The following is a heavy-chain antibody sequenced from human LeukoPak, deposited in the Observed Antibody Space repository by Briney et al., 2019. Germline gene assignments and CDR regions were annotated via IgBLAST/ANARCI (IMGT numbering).Heavy chain of an antibody. D-gene: IGHD6-6*01. Sequence: PGGSLRLSCAASGFSFSSYEMNWVRQAPGKGLEWVSYISSSGSIMYSADSVKGRFTISRDNAKNSLYLQMNSLRAEDTAIYYCSGQYSSSSVVDYRGQGTLVTVSS. CDR2: ISSSGSIM. V-gene: IGHV3-48*03. CDR3: SGQYSSSSVVDY. CDR1: GFSFSSYE. J-gene: IGHJ4*02.